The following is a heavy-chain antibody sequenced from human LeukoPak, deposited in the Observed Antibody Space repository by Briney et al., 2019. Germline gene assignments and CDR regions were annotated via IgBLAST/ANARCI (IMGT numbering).Heavy chain of an antibody. CDR2: IDDSGNT. CDR1: GGSISSGGYY. V-gene: IGHV4-61*08. Sequence: SETLSLTCTVSGGSISSGGYYWSWIRQHPGKGLEWIGYIDDSGNTNYNPSLKSQVTISVDKSKNQFSLKLSFVTAADTAMYYCARSDYHNSGSHTVFDAFDIWGQGTRVTVSS. D-gene: IGHD3-10*01. J-gene: IGHJ3*02. CDR3: ARSDYHNSGSHTVFDAFDI.